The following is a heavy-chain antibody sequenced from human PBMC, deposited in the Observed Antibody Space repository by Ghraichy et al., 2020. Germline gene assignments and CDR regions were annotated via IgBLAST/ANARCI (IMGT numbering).Heavy chain of an antibody. CDR2: IKSKTDGGTT. CDR1: GFTFSNAW. V-gene: IGHV3-15*01. J-gene: IGHJ4*02. CDR3: TTDPSVVVVAATIQDY. Sequence: GGSLRLSCAASGFTFSNAWMSWVRQAPGKGLEWVGRIKSKTDGGTTDYAAPVKGRFTISRDDSKNTLYLQMNSLKTEDTAVYYCTTDPSVVVVAATIQDYWGQGALITVTS. D-gene: IGHD2-15*01.